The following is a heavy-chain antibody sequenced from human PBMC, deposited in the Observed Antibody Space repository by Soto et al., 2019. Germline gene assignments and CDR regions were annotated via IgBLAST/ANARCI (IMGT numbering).Heavy chain of an antibody. J-gene: IGHJ4*02. Sequence: QVQLVESGGGLVKPGGSLRLSCAASGFTFSDYYMSWIRQAPGQGLEWVSYISSSSKYTNYADSVKGRFTISRDNAKNSLYLQMNSLRAADTAVYYCARDATGSYSYFDYWGQGTLVTVSS. V-gene: IGHV3-11*05. CDR3: ARDATGSYSYFDY. CDR1: GFTFSDYY. D-gene: IGHD1-26*01. CDR2: ISSSSKYT.